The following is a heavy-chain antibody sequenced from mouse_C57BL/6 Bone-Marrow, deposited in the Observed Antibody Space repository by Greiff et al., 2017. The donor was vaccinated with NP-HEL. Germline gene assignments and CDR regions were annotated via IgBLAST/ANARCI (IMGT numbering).Heavy chain of an antibody. CDR3: AIDYDYDGFAY. J-gene: IGHJ3*01. Sequence: QVQLQQSGPELVKPGASVKLSCKASGYTFTSYDINWVKQRPGQGLEWIGWIYPRDGSTKYNEKFKGKATLTVDTSSSTGYMELHSLTSEDSAVYFCAIDYDYDGFAYWGQGTLVTVSA. CDR2: IYPRDGST. CDR1: GYTFTSYD. V-gene: IGHV1-85*01. D-gene: IGHD2-4*01.